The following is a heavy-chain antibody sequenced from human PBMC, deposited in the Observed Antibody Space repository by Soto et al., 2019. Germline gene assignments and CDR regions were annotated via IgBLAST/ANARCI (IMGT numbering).Heavy chain of an antibody. J-gene: IGHJ4*02. D-gene: IGHD4-17*01. CDR1: GGSFSGYY. CDR2: INHSGST. CDR3: ASLTTMTTSNDY. V-gene: IGHV4-34*01. Sequence: SETLSLTCAVYGGSFSGYYWSWIRQPPGKGLEWIGEINHSGSTNYNPSLKSRVTISVDTSKNQFSLKLSSVTAADTAVYYCASLTTMTTSNDYWGQGTLVTVSS.